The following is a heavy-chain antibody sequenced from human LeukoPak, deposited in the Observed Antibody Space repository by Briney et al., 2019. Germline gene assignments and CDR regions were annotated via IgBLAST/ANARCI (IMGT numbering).Heavy chain of an antibody. V-gene: IGHV3-23*01. CDR2: LSVSGTGT. CDR3: AKGVYQFYGSGSYTLDF. Sequence: GGSLRLSCAASGFTFRLHAMAWVRQAPGKGLELVSALSVSGTGTHYSDSVKGRFTISRDNSKNTLNLQMNRLRAEDTAVYYCAKGVYQFYGSGSYTLDFWGQGTQVTVSS. D-gene: IGHD3-10*01. CDR1: GFTFRLHA. J-gene: IGHJ4*02.